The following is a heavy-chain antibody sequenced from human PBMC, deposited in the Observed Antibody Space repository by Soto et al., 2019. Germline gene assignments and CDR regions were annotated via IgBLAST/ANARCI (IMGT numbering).Heavy chain of an antibody. V-gene: IGHV1-18*01. Sequence: QVQLVQSGAEVKKPGASVKVSCKASGYTFTSYGISWVRQAPGQGLEWMGWISAYNGNTNYAQKLQGRLNMTTETPTSITYMDLRSLRSDDTAVYYFARDHGDESDYWGQGTLVTVSS. CDR1: GYTFTSYG. CDR3: ARDHGDESDY. J-gene: IGHJ4*02. CDR2: ISAYNGNT.